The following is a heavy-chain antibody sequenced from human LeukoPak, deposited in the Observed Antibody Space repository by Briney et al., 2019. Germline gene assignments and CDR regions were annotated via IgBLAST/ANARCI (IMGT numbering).Heavy chain of an antibody. Sequence: GGSLGLSCAASGFTFSHYAIHWVRQAPGKGLEWVAVISYDGSNKLYADSVKGRFTLSRDNSKNTLSLQMNSLRPEDTAVYYCASGCSNYDSSGYCFEHWGQGTLVTVSS. CDR1: GFTFSHYA. CDR3: ASGCSNYDSSGYCFEH. J-gene: IGHJ4*02. CDR2: ISYDGSNK. D-gene: IGHD3-22*01. V-gene: IGHV3-30-3*01.